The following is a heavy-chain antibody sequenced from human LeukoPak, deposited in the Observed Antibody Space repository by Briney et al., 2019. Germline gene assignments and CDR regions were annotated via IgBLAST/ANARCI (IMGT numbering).Heavy chain of an antibody. J-gene: IGHJ4*02. CDR2: IYYSGST. Sequence: SETLSLTCTVSGGSISGSSYYWGWIRQPPGKGLEWIGSIYYSGSTYYNPSLKSRVTISVDTSKNQFSLKLSSVTAADTAVYYCARCVQQLPDYWGQGTLVTVSS. D-gene: IGHD6-13*01. CDR3: ARCVQQLPDY. V-gene: IGHV4-39*01. CDR1: GGSISGSSYY.